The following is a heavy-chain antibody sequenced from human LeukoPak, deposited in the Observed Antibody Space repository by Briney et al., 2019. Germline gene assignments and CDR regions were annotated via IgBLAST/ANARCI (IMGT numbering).Heavy chain of an antibody. J-gene: IGHJ4*02. CDR2: ISSGSGTI. CDR1: GFTFSSYS. D-gene: IGHD2-15*01. V-gene: IGHV3-48*01. CDR3: ASRSSVAASGPG. Sequence: GGSLRLSCEASGFTFSSYSMNWVRQAPGKGLEWVSYISSGSGTIYYADSVKGRFTISRDNAKNSLYLQMSSLRAEDTALYYCASRSSVAASGPGWGQGTLVTVSS.